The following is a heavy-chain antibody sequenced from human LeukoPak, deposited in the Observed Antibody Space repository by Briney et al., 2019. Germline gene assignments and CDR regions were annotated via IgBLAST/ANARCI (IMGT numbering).Heavy chain of an antibody. CDR2: ISGSGGST. V-gene: IGHV3-23*01. D-gene: IGHD4-17*01. CDR3: AKDHTVNYYYYGMDV. J-gene: IGHJ6*02. Sequence: GGSLRLSCPAPGLTSSSYAMSWVRQAPGKGLEWVSAISGSGGSTYYADSVKGRSTISRDNSKNTLYLQMNSLRTEDTAVYYCAKDHTVNYYYYGMDVWGQGTTVTVSS. CDR1: GLTSSSYA.